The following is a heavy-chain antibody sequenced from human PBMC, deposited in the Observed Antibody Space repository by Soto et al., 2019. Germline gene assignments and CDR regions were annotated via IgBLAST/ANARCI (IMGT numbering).Heavy chain of an antibody. CDR1: VFSLNTRAVG. CDR2: IFWDDDK. CDR3: AHRPNYGARFAP. J-gene: IGHJ5*02. V-gene: IGHV2-5*02. D-gene: IGHD4-17*01. Sequence: SGPTLVNPTQTLTLTCTFSVFSLNTRAVGVGWIRQPPGKALEWLALIFWDDDKRYSPSLKNRLTITKDTSKNQVVLTMTNMDPVDTATYFCAHRPNYGARFAPWGPGTLVTVSS.